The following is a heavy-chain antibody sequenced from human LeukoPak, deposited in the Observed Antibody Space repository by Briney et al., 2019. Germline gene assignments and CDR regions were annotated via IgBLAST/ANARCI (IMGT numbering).Heavy chain of an antibody. Sequence: ASVKVSCKASGYTFTNYGISWVRQAPGQGLEWMGWINTYNGKTKYVENFQGRVTMTTDTSTSTAYMELRSLRSDDTAVYYCARGVTRGDYYWFDPWGQGTLVTVSS. CDR3: ARGVTRGDYYWFDP. V-gene: IGHV1-18*01. J-gene: IGHJ5*02. D-gene: IGHD4-17*01. CDR2: INTYNGKT. CDR1: GYTFTNYG.